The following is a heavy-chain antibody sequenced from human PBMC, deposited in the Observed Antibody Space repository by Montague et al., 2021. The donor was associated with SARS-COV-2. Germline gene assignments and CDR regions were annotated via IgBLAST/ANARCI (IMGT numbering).Heavy chain of an antibody. CDR3: AKWTTITFGAGSHPYGMDV. Sequence: NSGSVGYADSVQGRFTISRDNAKNSLYLQMNSLRAEDTALYYCAKWTTITFGAGSHPYGMDVWGKGTTV. CDR2: NSGSV. V-gene: IGHV3-9*01. J-gene: IGHJ6*04. D-gene: IGHD3-10*01.